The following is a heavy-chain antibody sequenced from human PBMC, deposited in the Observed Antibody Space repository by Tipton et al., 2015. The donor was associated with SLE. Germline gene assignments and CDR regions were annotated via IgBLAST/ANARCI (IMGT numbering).Heavy chain of an antibody. Sequence: TLSLTCAVYIGSFSGYRWSWIRQPPGKGLEWIGEINHRGSTNYNSSLKSRATISVDTSKNQFSLKLSSVTVADTAVHYCAKDYNHDNADYNWGQGILVTVSS. D-gene: IGHD4-17*01. CDR2: INHRGST. CDR3: AKDYNHDNADYN. J-gene: IGHJ4*02. V-gene: IGHV4-34*01. CDR1: IGSFSGYR.